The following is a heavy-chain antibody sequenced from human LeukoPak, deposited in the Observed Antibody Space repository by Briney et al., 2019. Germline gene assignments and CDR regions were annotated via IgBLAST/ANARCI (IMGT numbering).Heavy chain of an antibody. J-gene: IGHJ3*02. CDR1: GGSISSSSYY. CDR2: IYYSGST. V-gene: IGHV4-39*01. Sequence: SETLSLTCTVSGGSISSSSYYWGWIRQPPGKGLEWIGSIYYSGSTYYNPSLKSRVTISVDTSKNQFSLKLSSVTAADTAVYYCARHITYGYYYVYAFDIWGQGTMVTVSS. D-gene: IGHD3-22*01. CDR3: ARHITYGYYYVYAFDI.